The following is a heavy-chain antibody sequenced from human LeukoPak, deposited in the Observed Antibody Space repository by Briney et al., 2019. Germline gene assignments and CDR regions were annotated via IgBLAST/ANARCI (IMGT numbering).Heavy chain of an antibody. CDR3: ASYYGDYRGAYYFDY. D-gene: IGHD4-17*01. CDR2: IRHDGSNK. Sequence: GGSLRLSCAASGFTFSSYGMHWVRQAPGKGLEWASFIRHDGSNKYYADSVKGRFTISRDNSKNTLYLQMNSLRAEDTAVYYCASYYGDYRGAYYFDYWGQGTLVTVSS. V-gene: IGHV3-30*02. CDR1: GFTFSSYG. J-gene: IGHJ4*02.